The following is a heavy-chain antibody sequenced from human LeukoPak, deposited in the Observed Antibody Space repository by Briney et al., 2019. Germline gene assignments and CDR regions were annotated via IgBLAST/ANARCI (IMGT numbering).Heavy chain of an antibody. V-gene: IGHV4-30-4*01. J-gene: IGHJ4*02. Sequence: KPSETLSLTCTVSGGSISSGDYYWSWIRQPPGKGLEWIGYIYYSGSTYYNPSLKSRVTISVDTSKDQFSLKLSSVTAADTAVYYCAREDYDILTGYYYFDYWGQGTLVTVSS. D-gene: IGHD3-9*01. CDR1: GGSISSGDYY. CDR2: IYYSGST. CDR3: AREDYDILTGYYYFDY.